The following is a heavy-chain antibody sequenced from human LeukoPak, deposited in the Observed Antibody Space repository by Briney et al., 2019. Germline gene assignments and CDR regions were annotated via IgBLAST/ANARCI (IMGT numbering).Heavy chain of an antibody. CDR1: GFTVSSNY. CDR3: AKSRGHIVVVTATD. J-gene: IGHJ4*02. Sequence: GGSLRLSCAASGFTVSSNYMSWVRQAPGKGLEWVSTISDSGDRTYYADSVKGRFTISRDNSKNTLYLQMSSLRAEDTAIYYCAKSRGHIVVVTATDWGQGTQVTVSS. D-gene: IGHD2-21*02. CDR2: ISDSGDRT. V-gene: IGHV3-23*01.